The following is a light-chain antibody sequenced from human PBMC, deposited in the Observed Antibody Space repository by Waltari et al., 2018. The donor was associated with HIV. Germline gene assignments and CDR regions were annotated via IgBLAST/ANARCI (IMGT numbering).Light chain of an antibody. CDR2: WAS. CDR3: QQYYSTWT. Sequence: DIVLTQSPDSLAVPLGERATITCKSSQSVLYSSDNKNYLAWFQQKPGQPPKVLFYWASTRESGVPDRFTGSGSGTHFTLTITSMQAEDVAVYFCQQYYSTWTFGQGTKVEIK. V-gene: IGKV4-1*01. J-gene: IGKJ1*01. CDR1: QSVLYSSDNKNY.